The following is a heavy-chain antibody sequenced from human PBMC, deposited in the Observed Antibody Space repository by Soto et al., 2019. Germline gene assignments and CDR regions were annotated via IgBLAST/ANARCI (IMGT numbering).Heavy chain of an antibody. CDR2: IYDTGISGYTPST. Sequence: SETLSLTCTVSGGSITSSYWSWIRRPPGKGLEWIAYIYDTGISGYTPSTSYNPSLKSRVTMPVDTSKSQFSLKLTSVTAADTAVYYCARGEDAFFYYGLDVWGQGITVTVSS. CDR3: ARGEDAFFYYGLDV. V-gene: IGHV4-59*01. CDR1: GGSITSSY. J-gene: IGHJ6*02.